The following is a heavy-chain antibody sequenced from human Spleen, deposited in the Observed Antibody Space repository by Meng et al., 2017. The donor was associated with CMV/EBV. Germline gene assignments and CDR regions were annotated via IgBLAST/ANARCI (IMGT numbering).Heavy chain of an antibody. D-gene: IGHD2-2*02. CDR2: IIPIFGTA. V-gene: IGHV1-69*05. Sequence: SVKVSCKASGYSFTAYAFTWVRQAPGQGLEWMGGIIPIFGTANYAQKFQGRVTITTDESTSTAYMELSSLRSEDTAVYYCARMDIVVVPAAIRGYYYYGMDVWGQGTTVTVSS. CDR1: GYSFTAYA. J-gene: IGHJ6*02. CDR3: ARMDIVVVPAAIRGYYYYGMDV.